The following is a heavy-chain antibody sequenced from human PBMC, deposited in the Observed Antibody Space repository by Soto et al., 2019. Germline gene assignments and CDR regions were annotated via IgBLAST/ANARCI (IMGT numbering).Heavy chain of an antibody. CDR1: GFTFRDYY. D-gene: IGHD1-1*01. Sequence: QVQLVESGGGLVKPGGSLRLSCAASGFTFRDYYMTWIRQAPGKGLEWISYIHSSGATIYYADSVKGRFTISRDNAKNSLYLQMNSLRAEDTAVYYCARAVNWNQFDPWGQGTLVTVSS. CDR3: ARAVNWNQFDP. CDR2: IHSSGATI. J-gene: IGHJ5*02. V-gene: IGHV3-11*01.